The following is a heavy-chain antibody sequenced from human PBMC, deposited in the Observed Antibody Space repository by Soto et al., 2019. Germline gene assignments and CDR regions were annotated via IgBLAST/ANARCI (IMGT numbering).Heavy chain of an antibody. CDR1: GGSFSGYY. D-gene: IGHD1-1*01. Sequence: SETLSLTCAVYGGSFSGYYWSWIRQPPGKGLEWIGEINHSGSTNYNPSLKSRVTISVDTSKNQFSLKLSSVTAADTAVYYCARGRTRYYYYYGMDVWGQGTTVTVS. V-gene: IGHV4-34*01. CDR2: INHSGST. CDR3: ARGRTRYYYYYGMDV. J-gene: IGHJ6*02.